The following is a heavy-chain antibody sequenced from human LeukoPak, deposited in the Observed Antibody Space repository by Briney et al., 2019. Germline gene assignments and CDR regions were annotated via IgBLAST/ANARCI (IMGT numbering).Heavy chain of an antibody. CDR1: GGSVSSGSYY. CDR2: IYYSGST. CDR3: ARDGDNGYYDY. D-gene: IGHD1-14*01. J-gene: IGHJ4*02. Sequence: SETLSLTCTVSGGSVSSGSYYWSWIRQPPGKGLEWIGYIYYSGSTNYNPSLKSRVTISVDKSKNQFSLKLSSATAADTAVYYCARDGDNGYYDYWGQGTLVTVSS. V-gene: IGHV4-61*01.